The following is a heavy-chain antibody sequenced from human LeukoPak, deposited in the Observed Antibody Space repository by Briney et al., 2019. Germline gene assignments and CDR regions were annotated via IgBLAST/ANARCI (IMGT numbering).Heavy chain of an antibody. CDR1: GFTFSSYG. CDR3: ASFADKQQLVPWDY. Sequence: GGSLRLSCAASGFTFSSYGMSWVRQAPGKGLEWVANIKQDGSEKYYVDSVKGRFTISRDIAKNSLYLQMNSLRAEDTAVYYCASFADKQQLVPWDYWGQGTLVTVSS. J-gene: IGHJ4*02. CDR2: IKQDGSEK. D-gene: IGHD6-13*01. V-gene: IGHV3-7*01.